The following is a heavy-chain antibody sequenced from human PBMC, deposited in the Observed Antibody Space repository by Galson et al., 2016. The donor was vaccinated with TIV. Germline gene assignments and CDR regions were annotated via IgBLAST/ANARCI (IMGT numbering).Heavy chain of an antibody. V-gene: IGHV1-3*01. CDR2: INAGNGDT. Sequence: SVKVSCKASGYTFTTHPIHWVRQAPGQRPEWMGWINAGNGDTKYSQRFQGRVTFTRDTSASTASMELSRLTYEDTAVYYCSRPPYSGDYCYKYDSWGQGTLVTVSS. J-gene: IGHJ4*02. CDR1: GYTFTTHP. CDR3: SRPPYSGDYCYKYDS. D-gene: IGHD2-21*01.